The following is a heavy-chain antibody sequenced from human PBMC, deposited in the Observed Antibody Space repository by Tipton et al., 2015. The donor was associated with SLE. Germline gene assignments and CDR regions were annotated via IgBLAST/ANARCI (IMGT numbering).Heavy chain of an antibody. V-gene: IGHV3-53*01. D-gene: IGHD6-13*01. Sequence: SLRLSCAASGFSFSSRAMNWVRQAPGKGLEWVSVIYAGGATYYADSVKGRFTISRDNSKNTLYLQINSLRAEDTAVYYCAGEGIAVAGSHYYYGMDVWGQGTTVTVSS. CDR2: IYAGGAT. J-gene: IGHJ6*02. CDR3: AGEGIAVAGSHYYYGMDV. CDR1: GFSFSSRA.